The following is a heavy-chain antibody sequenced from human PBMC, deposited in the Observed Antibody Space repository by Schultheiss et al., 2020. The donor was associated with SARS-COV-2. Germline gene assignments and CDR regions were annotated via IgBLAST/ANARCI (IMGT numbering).Heavy chain of an antibody. J-gene: IGHJ6*02. V-gene: IGHV4-61*01. CDR1: GGSVSSGSYY. CDR3: ARDRLLWFRELLIDYYGMDV. D-gene: IGHD3-10*01. Sequence: SETLSLTCTVSGGSVSSGSYYWSWIRQPPGKGLEWIGYIYYSGSTNYNPSLKSRVTISVDTSKNQFSLKLSSVTAADTAVYYCARDRLLWFRELLIDYYGMDVWGQGTTVTVSS. CDR2: IYYSGST.